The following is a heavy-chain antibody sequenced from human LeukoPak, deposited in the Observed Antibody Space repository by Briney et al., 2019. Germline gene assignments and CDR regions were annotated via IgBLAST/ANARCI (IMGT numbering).Heavy chain of an antibody. D-gene: IGHD4-23*01. CDR3: ARDRVYGGNSYDAFDI. CDR2: ISYDGSNK. V-gene: IGHV3-30*03. Sequence: GGSLRLSCAASGFTFSSYGMHWVRQAPGKGLEWVAVISYDGSNKYYADSVKGRFTISRDNSKNTMYLQMNSLRAEGTAVYYCARDRVYGGNSYDAFDIWGQGTMVTVSS. CDR1: GFTFSSYG. J-gene: IGHJ3*02.